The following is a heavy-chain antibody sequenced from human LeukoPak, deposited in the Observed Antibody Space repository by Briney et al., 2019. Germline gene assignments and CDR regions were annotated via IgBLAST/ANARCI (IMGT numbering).Heavy chain of an antibody. J-gene: IGHJ4*02. CDR2: INPNNGDT. D-gene: IGHD6-13*01. CDR3: ASARVLGTSFNIDY. CDR1: GYTYTGHY. V-gene: IGHV1-2*02. Sequence: ASVKVSCKPYGYTYTGHYMHCGRQAPGQGLEWMAWINPNNGDTNYAQKFQGRVTVTRDMSISTSYIELSSLRSDDTDTYSCASARVLGTSFNIDYWGQGTLVTVSS.